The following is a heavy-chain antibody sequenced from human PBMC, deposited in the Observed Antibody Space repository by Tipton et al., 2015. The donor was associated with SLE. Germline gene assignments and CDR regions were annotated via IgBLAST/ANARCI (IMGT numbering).Heavy chain of an antibody. V-gene: IGHV4-59*07. CDR3: ASGRITPYYFDY. CDR1: GGSISSYY. CDR2: IYYSGST. J-gene: IGHJ4*02. Sequence: TLSLTCTVSGGSISSYYWSWIRQPPGKGLEWIGYIYYSGSTNYNPSLKSRVTISVDTSKNQFSLKLSSVTAADTAVYYCASGRITPYYFDYWGQGTLVTVSS. D-gene: IGHD2-15*01.